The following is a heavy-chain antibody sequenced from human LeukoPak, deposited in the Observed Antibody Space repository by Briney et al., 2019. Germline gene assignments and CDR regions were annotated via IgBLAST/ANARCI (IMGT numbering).Heavy chain of an antibody. J-gene: IGHJ4*02. D-gene: IGHD1-26*01. CDR2: IYYSGST. CDR1: GGSVSSGSYY. CDR3: ARAPGIVGTTPFGNY. Sequence: SETLSLTCSVFGGSVSSGSYYWSWIRQSPGKGLAWIGCIYYSGSTNYNPSLRGRVAMSIDTSKNHFSLRLISVTAADTAIYYCARAPGIVGTTPFGNYWGRGTLVTVSS. V-gene: IGHV4-61*03.